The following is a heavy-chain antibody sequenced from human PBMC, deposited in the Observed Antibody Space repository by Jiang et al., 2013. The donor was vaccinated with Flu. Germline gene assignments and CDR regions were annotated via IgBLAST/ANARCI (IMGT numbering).Heavy chain of an antibody. CDR1: ISSYY. Sequence: ISSYYWSWIRQPQGRDWSGLGISITWEHQLQPSLKSRVTISVDTSKNQFSLKLSSVTAADTAVYYCARGFRDLYWGYYFDYWGQGTLVTVSS. CDR2: SITWEH. V-gene: IGHV4-59*01. CDR3: ARGFRDLYWGYYFDY. J-gene: IGHJ4*02. D-gene: IGHD3-10*01.